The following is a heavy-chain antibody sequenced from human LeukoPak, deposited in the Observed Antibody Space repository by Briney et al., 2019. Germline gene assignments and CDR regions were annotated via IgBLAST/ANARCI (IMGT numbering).Heavy chain of an antibody. V-gene: IGHV7-4-1*02. CDR2: INTNTGNP. D-gene: IGHD6-13*01. Sequence: ASVKVSCKASGYTFTSYYMHWVRQAPGQGLEWMGWINTNTGNPTYAQGFTGRFVFSLDTSVSTAYLQISSLKAEDTAVYYCARGPYIAAAGTFDYWGQGTLVTVSS. CDR3: ARGPYIAAAGTFDY. CDR1: GYTFTSYY. J-gene: IGHJ4*02.